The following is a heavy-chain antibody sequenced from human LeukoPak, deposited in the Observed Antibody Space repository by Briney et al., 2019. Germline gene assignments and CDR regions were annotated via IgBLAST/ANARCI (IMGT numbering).Heavy chain of an antibody. Sequence: SETLSLTCTVSGGSISSSSYYWGWIRQPPGKGLEWIGSIYYSGSTYYNPSLKSRVTISVDTSKNQFSLKLSSVTAADTAVYYCARKVPAASNWFDPWGQGTLVTVSS. V-gene: IGHV4-39*07. D-gene: IGHD2-2*01. CDR3: ARKVPAASNWFDP. CDR2: IYYSGST. CDR1: GGSISSSSYY. J-gene: IGHJ5*02.